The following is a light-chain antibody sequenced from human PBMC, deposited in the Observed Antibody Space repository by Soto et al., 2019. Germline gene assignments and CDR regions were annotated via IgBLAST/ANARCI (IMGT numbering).Light chain of an antibody. CDR2: GNS. CDR1: SSNIGAGYD. CDR3: QSYDSSLSGYV. Sequence: CTGXSSNIGAGYDVHWYQQLPGTAPKLLIYGNSNRPSGVPDRFSGSKSGTSASLAITGLQAEDEADYYCQSYDSSLSGYVFGTGTKLTVL. V-gene: IGLV1-40*01. J-gene: IGLJ1*01.